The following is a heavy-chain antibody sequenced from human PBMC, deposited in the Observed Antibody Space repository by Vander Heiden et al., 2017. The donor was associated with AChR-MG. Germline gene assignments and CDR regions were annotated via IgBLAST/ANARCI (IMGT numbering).Heavy chain of an antibody. V-gene: IGHV7-4-1*01. CDR2: IPTNTGSP. J-gene: IGHJ4*02. CDR3: ARNHDATALKY. CDR1: GYAFTKYA. D-gene: IGHD5-18*01. Sequence: QVQLLQSGSESKKPGASVRIPCKASGYAFTKYAILWARQAPGPGLEWMAWIPTNTGSPRYAQAFTGRFVFSLDTSISTAYLQIDNLKADDTATYYCARNHDATALKYWGQGTPVTVSS.